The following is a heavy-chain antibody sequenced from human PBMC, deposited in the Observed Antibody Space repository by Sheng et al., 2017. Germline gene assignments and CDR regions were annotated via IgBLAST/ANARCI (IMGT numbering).Heavy chain of an antibody. V-gene: IGHV4-39*07. CDR1: GGSSSSAYY. D-gene: IGHD3-22*01. Sequence: QLQLQESGPRRGEAPRRPSSLSCNVSGGSSSSAYYWAWIRQPPGKGLSGLGVSISVGIPTYNPSLESRVTISVDTSKTQFSLKLTSVTAADTALYFCAREMPVSGSSYYMDVWGKGTTVTVSS. J-gene: IGHJ6*03. CDR2: SISVGIP. CDR3: AREMPVSGSSYYMDV.